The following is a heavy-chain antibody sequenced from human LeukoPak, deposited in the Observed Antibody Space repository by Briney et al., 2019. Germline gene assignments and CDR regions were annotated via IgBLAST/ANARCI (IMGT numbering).Heavy chain of an antibody. J-gene: IGHJ4*02. CDR3: ARALNPLPGTYYFDY. Sequence: PSETLSLTCSVSGASINSHYWTWIRQPAGKGLGWIGRIYISGSTNYSPSLKSRVTMSVDTSKNQFSLNLISVTAADTAVYYCARALNPLPGTYYFDYWGQGTLVTVSS. CDR2: IYISGST. V-gene: IGHV4-4*07. D-gene: IGHD2-15*01. CDR1: GASINSHY.